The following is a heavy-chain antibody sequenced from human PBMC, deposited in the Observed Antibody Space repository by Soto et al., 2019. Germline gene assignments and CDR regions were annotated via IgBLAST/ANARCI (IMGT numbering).Heavy chain of an antibody. CDR1: GLTFSSYG. V-gene: IGHV3-33*01. J-gene: IGHJ4*02. Sequence: PGGSLRLSCAASGLTFSSYGMHWVRQAPGKGLEWVAVIWYDGSNKYYADSVKGRFTIPRDNSKNTLYLQMNSLRAEDTAVYYCARDRLYYDSSGYQPMADYWGQGTLVTVSS. D-gene: IGHD3-22*01. CDR3: ARDRLYYDSSGYQPMADY. CDR2: IWYDGSNK.